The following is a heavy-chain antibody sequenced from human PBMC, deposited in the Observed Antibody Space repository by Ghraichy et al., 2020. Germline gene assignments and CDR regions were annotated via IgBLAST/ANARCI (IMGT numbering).Heavy chain of an antibody. Sequence: LSLTCAASGFTVSSNYVSWVRQAPGKGLEWVSIIYSGGSTYYADSVKGRFTISRDNSKNSLYLQMNSLRAEDTAVYYCARHGSGHDYNLVYWGQGTLVTGSS. CDR3: ARHGSGHDYNLVY. D-gene: IGHD3-16*01. CDR2: IYSGGST. V-gene: IGHV3-53*01. J-gene: IGHJ4*02. CDR1: GFTVSSNY.